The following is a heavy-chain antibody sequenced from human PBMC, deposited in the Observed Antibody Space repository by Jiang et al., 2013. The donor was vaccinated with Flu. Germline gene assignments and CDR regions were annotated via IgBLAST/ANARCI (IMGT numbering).Heavy chain of an antibody. J-gene: IGHJ5*02. V-gene: IGHV4-39*07. CDR3: AREVAGGGGNWFDP. CDR1: GGSISSSSYY. CDR2: IYYSGST. Sequence: PGLVKPSETLSLICTVSGGSISSSSYYWAWIRQPPGKGLEWIGSIYYSGSTYYNPSLKSRVTISVDTSKNQFSLKLSSVTAADTAVYYCAREVAGGGGNWFDPWGQGTLVTVSS.